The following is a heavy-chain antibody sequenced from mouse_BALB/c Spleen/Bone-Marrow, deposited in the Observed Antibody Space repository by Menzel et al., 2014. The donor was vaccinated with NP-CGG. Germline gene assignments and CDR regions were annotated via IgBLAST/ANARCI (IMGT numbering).Heavy chain of an antibody. D-gene: IGHD4-1*01. J-gene: IGHJ2*01. CDR1: GSTFSSFG. CDR2: IGSGSSTI. CDR3: TRGGNWEDFDY. Sequence: EVNLVESGGGLVQPGGSRKLSCAASGSTFSSFGMHWVRQAPEKGLEWVAYIGSGSSTIFYADTVKGRFTISRDNPKNTLFLQMTSLRSEDTAIYYCTRGGNWEDFDYWGQGTTLTVSS. V-gene: IGHV5-17*02.